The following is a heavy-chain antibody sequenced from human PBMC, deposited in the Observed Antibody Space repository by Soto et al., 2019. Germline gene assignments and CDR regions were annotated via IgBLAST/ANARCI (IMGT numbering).Heavy chain of an antibody. CDR2: IYTSGST. D-gene: IGHD3-16*02. J-gene: IGHJ5*02. V-gene: IGHV4-4*07. CDR3: ARERVYGGNRLNWFDP. Sequence: SETLSLTCTVSGGSISSYYWGWIRQPAGKGLEWIGRIYTSGSTNYNPSLKSRVTMSVDTSKNQFSLKLSSVTAADTAVYYCARERVYGGNRLNWFDPWAREPWSPSPQ. CDR1: GGSISSYY.